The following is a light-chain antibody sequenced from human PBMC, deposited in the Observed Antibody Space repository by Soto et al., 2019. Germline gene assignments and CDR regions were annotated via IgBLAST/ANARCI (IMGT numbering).Light chain of an antibody. Sequence: DIQMTQSPSSLSASLGDRVTITCRASQGISKYLAWYQQKPGKVPKLLIYAASTLQSGVPSRFSGSGSGTDFTLTISSLQPEDVATYYCQKYNSALGFAFGPGTKVDIK. CDR2: AAS. CDR1: QGISKY. V-gene: IGKV1-27*01. J-gene: IGKJ3*01. CDR3: QKYNSALGFA.